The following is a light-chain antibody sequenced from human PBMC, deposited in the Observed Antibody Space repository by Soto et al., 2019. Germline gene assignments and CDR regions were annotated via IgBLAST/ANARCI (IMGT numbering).Light chain of an antibody. V-gene: IGLV2-23*02. CDR1: SGDIGSYNL. Sequence: QSVLTQPASVSGSPGQSITISCTGTSGDIGSYNLVSWYQHHPGKAPQLMIYEVNKRPSGVSDRFSGSKSGNTASLTISGLQSEDETDYYCCSYADSSTPFVFGTGTKVTVL. CDR3: CSYADSSTPFV. J-gene: IGLJ1*01. CDR2: EVN.